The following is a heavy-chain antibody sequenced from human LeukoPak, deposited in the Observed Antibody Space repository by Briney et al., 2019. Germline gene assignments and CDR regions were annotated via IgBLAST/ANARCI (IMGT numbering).Heavy chain of an antibody. Sequence: SVKVSCKASGGTCSSYTISWVRQAPGQGLEWMGRIIPILSIANYAQKFQGRVTITADKSTSTAYMELSSLRSEDTAVYYCARDGRYCSSTSCYPYYGMDVWGQGTTVTVSS. CDR2: IIPILSIA. D-gene: IGHD2-2*01. V-gene: IGHV1-69*04. CDR1: GGTCSSYT. CDR3: ARDGRYCSSTSCYPYYGMDV. J-gene: IGHJ6*02.